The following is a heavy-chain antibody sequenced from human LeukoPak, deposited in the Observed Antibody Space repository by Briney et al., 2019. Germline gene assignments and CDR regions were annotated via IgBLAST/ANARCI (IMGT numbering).Heavy chain of an antibody. CDR3: AQGSAQYCEY. D-gene: IGHD2-15*01. V-gene: IGHV3-15*07. Sequence: GGSLRLSCAASGFTFSNAYMNWVRQAPGKGLEWVGLIRSKTAGGTTDFAAPVKGRFTISRDDSKNMLYLQMNSLTSDDTAVYYCAQGSAQYCEYWGQGTLVTVSS. J-gene: IGHJ1*01. CDR1: GFTFSNAY. CDR2: IRSKTAGGTT.